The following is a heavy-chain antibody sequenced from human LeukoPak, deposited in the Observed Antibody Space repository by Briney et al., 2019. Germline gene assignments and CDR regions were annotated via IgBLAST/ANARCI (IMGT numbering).Heavy chain of an antibody. D-gene: IGHD6-19*01. CDR3: SRGLVYSSGYDFGSDV. CDR2: IFSSGST. CDR1: GGSISSYY. V-gene: IGHV4-4*07. J-gene: IGHJ6*02. Sequence: PSETLSLTCTVSGGSISSYYWTWIRQPAGKGLEWIGRIFSSGSTDYNPSLKSRLTMSLDTSKNQISLKLSSVTAADTAVYYCSRGLVYSSGYDFGSDVWGQGTTVTVSS.